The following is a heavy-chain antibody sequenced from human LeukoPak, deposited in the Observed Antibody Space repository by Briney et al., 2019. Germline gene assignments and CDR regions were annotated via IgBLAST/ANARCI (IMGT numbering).Heavy chain of an antibody. D-gene: IGHD3-10*01. J-gene: IGHJ4*02. CDR3: ARSSRWFGELPLDY. CDR2: ISSSSPYI. Sequence: GGSLRLSCAASGFTFSDYSMNWVRQAPGKGLEWVASISSSSPYIYYTDSVKGRFTISRDNAKNSLYLQMNSLRAEDTAVYYCARSSRWFGELPLDYWGQGTLVTVSS. V-gene: IGHV3-21*01. CDR1: GFTFSDYS.